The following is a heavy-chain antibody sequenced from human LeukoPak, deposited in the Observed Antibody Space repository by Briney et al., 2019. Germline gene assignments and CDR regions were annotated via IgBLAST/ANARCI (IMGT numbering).Heavy chain of an antibody. Sequence: GGSLRLSCAASGFTFSSYGMHWVRQAPGKGLEWVANIKQDGSEKYYVDSVKGRFTISRDNAKNSLYLQMNSLRAEDTAVYYCVSTYGMDVWGQGTTVTVSS. CDR2: IKQDGSEK. CDR3: VSTYGMDV. CDR1: GFTFSSYG. J-gene: IGHJ6*02. V-gene: IGHV3-7*03.